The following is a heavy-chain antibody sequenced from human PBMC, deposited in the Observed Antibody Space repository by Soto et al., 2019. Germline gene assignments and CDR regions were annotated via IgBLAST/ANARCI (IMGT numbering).Heavy chain of an antibody. J-gene: IGHJ4*02. CDR2: ISGSTI. CDR3: ARAPPPHYDFWSGYPHFDY. CDR1: GFTSGFSFSSYA. V-gene: IGHV3-48*04. Sequence: PGGSLRLSCAASGFTSGFSFSSYAMSWVRQAPGKGLEWVSGISGSTIYYADSVKGRFTISRDNAKNSLYLQMNSLRAEDTAVYYCARAPPPHYDFWSGYPHFDYWGQGTLVT. D-gene: IGHD3-3*01.